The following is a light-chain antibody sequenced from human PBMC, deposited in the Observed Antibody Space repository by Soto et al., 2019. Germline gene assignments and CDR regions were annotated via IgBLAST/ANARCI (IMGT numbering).Light chain of an antibody. Sequence: QSALTQPASVSGSPGQSIAISCTGTSRDVVTYKYVSWYQQHPGKAPKLMIYEVSIRPSGVSDRFSGSKSGNTASLTISGLRPEDEGYYYCCSYAGSTTRVVFGGGTKLTVL. CDR2: EVS. V-gene: IGLV2-14*01. CDR1: SRDVVTYKY. CDR3: CSYAGSTTRVV. J-gene: IGLJ2*01.